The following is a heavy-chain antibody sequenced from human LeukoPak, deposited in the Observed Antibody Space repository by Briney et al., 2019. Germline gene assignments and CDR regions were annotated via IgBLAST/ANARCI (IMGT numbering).Heavy chain of an antibody. J-gene: IGHJ6*02. V-gene: IGHV3-23*01. CDR2: ISGSGGST. Sequence: GGSLRLSCAASGFTFSSYAMSWVRQAPGKGLEWVSAISGSGGSTYYADSVKGRFTISRDNSKNTLYLQMNSLRAEDTAVYYCAKGPPGKQQPVYYYYGMDVWGQGTTVTVSS. CDR1: GFTFSSYA. CDR3: AKGPPGKQQPVYYYYGMDV. D-gene: IGHD6-13*01.